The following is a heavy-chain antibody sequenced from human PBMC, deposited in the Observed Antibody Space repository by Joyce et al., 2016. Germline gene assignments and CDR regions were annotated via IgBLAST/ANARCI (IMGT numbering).Heavy chain of an antibody. CDR3: TRGRIEYSKTFNAYDI. CDR1: GGNFYDYT. V-gene: IGHV1-69*04. J-gene: IGHJ3*02. CDR2: IIPIVGVA. Sequence: VQLVQSGAEVKKLGSSVKVSCKVSGGNFYDYTITWVRQAPGQELEWMGRIIPIVGVANYARKFRGRVALTADKSTATAYLELNSLRLDDMAMFFCTRGRIEYSKTFNAYDIWGQGTMVTVSS. D-gene: IGHD2/OR15-2a*01.